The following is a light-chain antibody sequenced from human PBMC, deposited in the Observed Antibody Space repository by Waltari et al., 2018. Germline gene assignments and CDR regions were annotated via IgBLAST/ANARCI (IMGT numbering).Light chain of an antibody. CDR3: CSYAGSYTWV. V-gene: IGLV2-11*01. CDR2: DVS. J-gene: IGLJ3*02. CDR1: SSDIGDYNY. Sequence: QSALTQPRSVSESPGQSVTISCTGTSSDIGDYNYVSWYQQPPGKAPKLMIYDVSKRPSGGPVRSSGSKSGNPASLTISGLQADDEADYYCCSYAGSYTWVFGGGTKLTVL.